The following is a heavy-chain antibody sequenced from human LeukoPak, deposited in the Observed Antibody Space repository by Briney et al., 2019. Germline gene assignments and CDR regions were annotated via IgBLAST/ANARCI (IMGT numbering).Heavy chain of an antibody. D-gene: IGHD3-10*01. V-gene: IGHV3-74*01. CDR2: INSDGSST. J-gene: IGHJ4*02. CDR3: AREGPYGSGQDY. CDR1: GFTFSSYW. Sequence: PGGSLRLSCAASGFTFSSYWMHWVRHAPGKGLVWVSRINSDGSSTSYADSVKGRFTISRDNAKNTLYLQMNSLRAEDTAVYYCAREGPYGSGQDYWGQGTLVTVSS.